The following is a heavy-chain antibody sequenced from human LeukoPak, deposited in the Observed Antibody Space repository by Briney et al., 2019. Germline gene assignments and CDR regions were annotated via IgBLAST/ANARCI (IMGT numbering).Heavy chain of an antibody. J-gene: IGHJ3*02. V-gene: IGHV1-69*13. CDR3: ARESTRGYCSGGSCYIDAFDI. D-gene: IGHD2-15*01. CDR2: IIPIFGTA. Sequence: EASVKVSCKASGGTFSSYAISWVRQAPGQGLEWIGGIIPIFGTANYAQKFQGRVTITADESTSTAYMELSSLRSEDTAVYYCARESTRGYCSGGSCYIDAFDIWGQGTMVTVSS. CDR1: GGTFSSYA.